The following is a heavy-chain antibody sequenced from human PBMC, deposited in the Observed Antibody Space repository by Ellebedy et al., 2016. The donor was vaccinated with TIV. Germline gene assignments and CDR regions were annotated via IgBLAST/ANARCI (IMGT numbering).Heavy chain of an antibody. Sequence: ASVKDSCXVSGYILTELSMHWVRQPPGKGLEWMGGFDPEDGETIYAQKFQGRVIMTEDTSTDTAYMELSSLRSEDTAVYYCATQSSGYYPSFYYGMDVWGQGTTVTVSS. CDR2: FDPEDGET. CDR3: ATQSSGYYPSFYYGMDV. CDR1: GYILTELS. D-gene: IGHD3-22*01. V-gene: IGHV1-24*01. J-gene: IGHJ6*02.